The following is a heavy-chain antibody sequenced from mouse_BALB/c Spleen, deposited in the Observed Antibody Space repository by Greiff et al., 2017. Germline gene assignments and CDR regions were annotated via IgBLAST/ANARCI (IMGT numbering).Heavy chain of an antibody. J-gene: IGHJ3*01. V-gene: IGHV1S81*02. D-gene: IGHD2-10*01. CDR2: INPSNGRT. CDR3: AVLGLLRAY. Sequence: QVQLQQPGAELVKPGASVKLSCKASGYTFTSYWMHWVKQRPGQGLEWIGEINPSNGRTNYNEKFKSKATLTVDKSSSTAYMQLSSLTSEDSAVYYCAVLGLLRAYWGQGTLVTVSA. CDR1: GYTFTSYW.